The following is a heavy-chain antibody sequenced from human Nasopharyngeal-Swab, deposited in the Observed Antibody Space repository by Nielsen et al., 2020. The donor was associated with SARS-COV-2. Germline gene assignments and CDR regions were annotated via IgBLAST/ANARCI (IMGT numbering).Heavy chain of an antibody. J-gene: IGHJ6*02. V-gene: IGHV1-2*04. CDR1: GYTFTGYY. CDR3: ARDHSRITGTTYYYGMDV. Sequence: ASVKVSCKASGYTFTGYYTHWVRQAPGQGLEWMGWINPNSGGTNYAQKFQGWVTMTRDTSISTAYMELSRLRSDDTAVYYCARDHSRITGTTYYYGMDVWGQGTTVTVSS. D-gene: IGHD1-7*01. CDR2: INPNSGGT.